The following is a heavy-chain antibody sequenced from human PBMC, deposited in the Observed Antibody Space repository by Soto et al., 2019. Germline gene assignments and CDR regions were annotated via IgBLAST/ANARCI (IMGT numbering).Heavy chain of an antibody. V-gene: IGHV4-59*01. CDR1: GGSISSYY. D-gene: IGHD2-2*01. J-gene: IGHJ5*02. Sequence: SETLSLTCTVSGGSISSYYWSWIRQPPGKGLEWIGYIYYSGSTNYNPSLKSRVTISVDTSKNQFSLKLSFVTAADTAVYYCARDLRDRYCSSTSCYGSNWFDPWGQGTLVTVSS. CDR2: IYYSGST. CDR3: ARDLRDRYCSSTSCYGSNWFDP.